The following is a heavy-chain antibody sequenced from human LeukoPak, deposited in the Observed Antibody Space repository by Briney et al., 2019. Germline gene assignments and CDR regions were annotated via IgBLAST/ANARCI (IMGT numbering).Heavy chain of an antibody. D-gene: IGHD5-18*01. CDR1: GFTVSSSY. CDR3: AGYDYGYFDC. J-gene: IGHJ4*02. V-gene: IGHV3-66*01. Sequence: RGSLRLSSAASGFTVSSSYMNWVRQAPGKGLEWVSLIYSGGNTYYADSVKGRFTISRDNSKNMLYLQMNSLRAEDTAVYYCAGYDYGYFDCWGQGTLVTVSS. CDR2: IYSGGNT.